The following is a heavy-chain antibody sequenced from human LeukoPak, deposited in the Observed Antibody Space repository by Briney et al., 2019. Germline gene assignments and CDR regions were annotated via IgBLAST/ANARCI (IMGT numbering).Heavy chain of an antibody. CDR1: GGSISSSSYY. Sequence: PSETLSLTCTVSGGSISSSSYYWGWIRQPPGKGLEWIGSIYSSGSTYYNPSLKSRVTISVDTSKNQFSLKLSSVTAADTAVYYCARLTPPMIVVVITTGAFDIWGQGTMVTVSS. V-gene: IGHV4-39*07. CDR3: ARLTPPMIVVVITTGAFDI. CDR2: IYSSGST. J-gene: IGHJ3*02. D-gene: IGHD3-22*01.